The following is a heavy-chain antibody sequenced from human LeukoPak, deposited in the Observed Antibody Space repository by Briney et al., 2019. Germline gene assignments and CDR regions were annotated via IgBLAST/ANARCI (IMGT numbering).Heavy chain of an antibody. CDR2: ISYDGSNK. D-gene: IGHD3-22*01. V-gene: IGHV3-30*03. Sequence: GGSLRLSCAASGLTFSSYGMHWVRQAPGKGLEWGAVISYDGSNKYYADSVKGRFTISRDNSKNTLYLQMNSLRAEDTAVYYCARGRYDSSGSYSLFDYWGQGTLVTVSS. CDR1: GLTFSSYG. J-gene: IGHJ4*02. CDR3: ARGRYDSSGSYSLFDY.